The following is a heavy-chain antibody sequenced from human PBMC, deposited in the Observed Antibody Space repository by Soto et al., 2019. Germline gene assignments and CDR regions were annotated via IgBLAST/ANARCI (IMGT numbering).Heavy chain of an antibody. J-gene: IGHJ5*02. D-gene: IGHD6-19*01. CDR1: GYTFTSYG. V-gene: IGHV1-18*01. CDR2: ISAYNGNT. CDR3: ASTPRAVAGTGGAPGVSSWESWFDP. Sequence: QVQLVQSGAEVKKPGASVKVSCKASGYTFTSYGISWVRQAPGQGLEWMGWISAYNGNTNYAQKLQGRVTMTTDRSTSTGYMGLRSLRSDDTAVYYRASTPRAVAGTGGAPGVSSWESWFDPRCQGTLVTVSS.